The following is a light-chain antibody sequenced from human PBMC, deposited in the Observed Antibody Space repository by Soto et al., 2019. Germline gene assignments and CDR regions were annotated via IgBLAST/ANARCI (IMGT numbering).Light chain of an antibody. Sequence: QSVLTQPPSASGSRGQSGAISCTGTSSDVGAFDYVSWYQHHPGKVPKLLIYDVTKRPSGVPDRFSGSKSGNTASLTVSGLQAEDEADYYCSSYAGSNNWVFGGGTKVTVL. J-gene: IGLJ3*02. CDR1: SSDVGAFDY. V-gene: IGLV2-8*01. CDR2: DVT. CDR3: SSYAGSNNWV.